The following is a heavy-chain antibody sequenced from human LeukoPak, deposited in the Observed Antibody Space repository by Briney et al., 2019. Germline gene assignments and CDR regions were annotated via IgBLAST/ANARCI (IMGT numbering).Heavy chain of an antibody. CDR1: GYTFTNYG. CDR3: ARGGSSWPAEYSQH. V-gene: IGHV1-18*01. Sequence: ASVKVSCKASGYTFTNYGINWVRQAPGQGLEWMGWISGYNGDTKYAQKLQDRVTMTTDTSTSTAYMELRSLRSDDTAVYFCARGGSSWPAEYSQHWGQGTLVTVSS. J-gene: IGHJ1*01. D-gene: IGHD6-13*01. CDR2: ISGYNGDT.